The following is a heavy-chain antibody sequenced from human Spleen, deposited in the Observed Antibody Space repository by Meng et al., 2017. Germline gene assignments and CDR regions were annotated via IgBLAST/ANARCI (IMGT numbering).Heavy chain of an antibody. CDR3: ARVQTYCSSTSCYTWFDP. J-gene: IGHJ5*02. V-gene: IGHV1-2*06. CDR1: GYTFTGYY. D-gene: IGHD2-2*02. Sequence: ASVKVSCKASGYTFTGYYMHWVRQAPGQGLEWMGRINPNSGGTNYAQKFQGRVTMTRDTSISTAYMELSRLRSDDTAVYYCARVQTYCSSTSCYTWFDPWGQGTLVTVSS. CDR2: INPNSGGT.